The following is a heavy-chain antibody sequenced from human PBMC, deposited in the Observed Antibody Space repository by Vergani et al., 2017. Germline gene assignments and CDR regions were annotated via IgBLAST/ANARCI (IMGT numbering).Heavy chain of an antibody. D-gene: IGHD2-15*01. J-gene: IGHJ1*01. CDR3: AKEMGNVVVVAATPYFQH. CDR2: ISGSGGST. CDR1: GFTFSSYA. V-gene: IGHV3-23*01. Sequence: EVQLLESGGGLVQPGGSLRLSCAASGFTFSSYAMSWVRQAPGKGLEWVSAISGSGGSTYYADSVKGRFTISSDNSKNTLYLQMNSLRAEDTAVYYCAKEMGNVVVVAATPYFQHWGQGTLVTVSS.